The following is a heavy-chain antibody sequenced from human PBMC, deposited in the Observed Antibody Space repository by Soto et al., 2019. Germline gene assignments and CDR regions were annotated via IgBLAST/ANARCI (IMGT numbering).Heavy chain of an antibody. J-gene: IGHJ5*02. V-gene: IGHV5-51*01. D-gene: IGHD1-26*01. CDR2: IYPGDSET. Sequence: PGESLKISCWGSGYSFATYWIGWVRQMPGKGLEWMGIIYPGDSETRYSPSFQGQVTISADKSISTAYLQWSSLKASDTAMYYCARCGYGGKYYKGCWFDPWGEGTLVTVS. CDR1: GYSFATYW. CDR3: ARCGYGGKYYKGCWFDP.